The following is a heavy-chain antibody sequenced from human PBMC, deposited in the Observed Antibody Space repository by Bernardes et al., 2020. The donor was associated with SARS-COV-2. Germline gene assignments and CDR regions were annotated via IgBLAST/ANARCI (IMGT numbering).Heavy chain of an antibody. V-gene: IGHV3-74*01. CDR1: GFTFSSYW. CDR2: INSDGSST. CDR3: GSQGYCTGGTCQYY. D-gene: IGHD2-8*02. Sequence: GGSLRLSCSASGFTFSSYWMHWVRQVPGQGLVWVSRINSDGSSTSYADSVKGRFMISRDNAKNTLYLQMDSLRAEDTAVYYCGSQGYCTGGTCQYYWGQGTLVTVSS. J-gene: IGHJ4*02.